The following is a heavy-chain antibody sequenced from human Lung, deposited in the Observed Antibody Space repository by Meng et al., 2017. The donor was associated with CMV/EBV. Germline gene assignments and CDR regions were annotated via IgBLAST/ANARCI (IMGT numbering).Heavy chain of an antibody. V-gene: IGHV6-1*01. CDR3: ARFGTVGAGSGVYFEY. D-gene: IGHD3-10*01. CDR1: GDSVSSNSAA. Sequence: SVTLSLTCAISGDSVSSNSAAWNWIRQSPSRGLEWLGRTYYRSKWYNDYAVSVKSRITINPDTSKNQFSLQLNSVTPEDTAVYYCARFGTVGAGSGVYFEYWXQGKXVTVDS. J-gene: IGHJ4*02. CDR2: TYYRSKWYN.